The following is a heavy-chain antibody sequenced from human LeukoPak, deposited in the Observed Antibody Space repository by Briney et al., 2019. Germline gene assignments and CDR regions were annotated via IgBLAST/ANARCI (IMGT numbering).Heavy chain of an antibody. Sequence: GGSLRLSCAASGFTFSSYSMNWVRRAPGKGLEWVSSISSSSSYIYYADSVKGRFTISRDNAKNSLYLQMNSLRAEDTAVYYCARGFSGSYSLGYWGQGTLVTVSS. V-gene: IGHV3-21*01. D-gene: IGHD1-26*01. CDR1: GFTFSSYS. CDR2: ISSSSSYI. CDR3: ARGFSGSYSLGY. J-gene: IGHJ4*02.